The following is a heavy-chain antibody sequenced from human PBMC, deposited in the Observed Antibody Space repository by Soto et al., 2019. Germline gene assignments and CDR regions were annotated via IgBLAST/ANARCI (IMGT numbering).Heavy chain of an antibody. Sequence: SETLSLTCTVSGGSISSGGYYWSWIRQHPGKGLEWIGYIYYSGSTYYNPSLKSRFTISVDTSKNQFSLKLSSVTAADTAVYYCARDKSTYGMDVWGQGTTVTVSS. CDR1: GGSISSGGYY. V-gene: IGHV4-31*03. CDR3: ARDKSTYGMDV. CDR2: IYYSGST. J-gene: IGHJ6*02.